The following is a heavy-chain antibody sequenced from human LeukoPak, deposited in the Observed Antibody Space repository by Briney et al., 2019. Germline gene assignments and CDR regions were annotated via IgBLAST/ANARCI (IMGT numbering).Heavy chain of an antibody. V-gene: IGHV3-9*03. D-gene: IGHD5-18*01. Sequence: LGRSLRLSCAASGFTFDDYAMHWVRQAPGKGLEWVSGISWNSGSIGYADSVKGRFTISRDNAKNSLYLQMNSLRAEDMALYYCAKDIGYVDTAILDYWGQGTLVTVSS. CDR2: ISWNSGSI. CDR1: GFTFDDYA. J-gene: IGHJ4*02. CDR3: AKDIGYVDTAILDY.